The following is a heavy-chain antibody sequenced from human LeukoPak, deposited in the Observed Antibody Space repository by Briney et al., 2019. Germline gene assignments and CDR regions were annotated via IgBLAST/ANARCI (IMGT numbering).Heavy chain of an antibody. CDR3: ARSDCTTTSCGGDI. V-gene: IGHV1-46*03. J-gene: IGHJ3*02. Sequence: ASVKVSCKASGHTFTSYYMHWVRKAPGQGLEWMEIINPSGGSTSYAQTFQGRVTMTRDTSTSTVYMELSSLRSEDTAVYYCARSDCTTTSCGGDIWGQGTMVTVSS. CDR2: INPSGGST. CDR1: GHTFTSYY. D-gene: IGHD2-2*01.